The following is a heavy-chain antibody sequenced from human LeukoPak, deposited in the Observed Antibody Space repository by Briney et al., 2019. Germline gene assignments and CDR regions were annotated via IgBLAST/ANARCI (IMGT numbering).Heavy chain of an antibody. V-gene: IGHV3-74*01. D-gene: IGHD3-10*01. CDR3: ARDRYYIFDY. Sequence: GGSLRLSCAASGFTFSSTWTNWVRQGPGKGLEWVSRITSDGSSTIYADSVKGRFTISRDNAKSTVYLQMNSLRAEDTAVYFCARDRYYIFDYWGQGAPVTVSS. CDR2: ITSDGSST. CDR1: GFTFSSTW. J-gene: IGHJ4*02.